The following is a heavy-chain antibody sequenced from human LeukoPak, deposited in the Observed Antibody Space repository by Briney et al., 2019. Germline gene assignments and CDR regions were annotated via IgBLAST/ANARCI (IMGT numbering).Heavy chain of an antibody. V-gene: IGHV4-34*01. Sequence: SETLSLTCAVYGGSFSGYYWSWIRQPPGKGLEWIGEINHSGSTNYNPSLKSRVTISVDTSKNQFSLKLSSVTAADTAVYYCAIEGTTTGPDYWSQGTLVTVSS. CDR2: INHSGST. J-gene: IGHJ4*02. CDR3: AIEGTTTGPDY. D-gene: IGHD4-11*01. CDR1: GGSFSGYY.